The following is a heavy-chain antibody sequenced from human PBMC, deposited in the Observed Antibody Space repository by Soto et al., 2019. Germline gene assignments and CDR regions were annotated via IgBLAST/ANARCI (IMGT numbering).Heavy chain of an antibody. Sequence: SETLSLTCTVSGGSVSSGSYYWSWIRQPPGKGLEWIGYIYYSGTTKYNPSLKSRVTISVDTSKNQFSLKLSSVPPGDTAVYYCARPVGGAPYYDFWSGYRIAFDIWGQGTMVTVSS. V-gene: IGHV4-61*01. J-gene: IGHJ3*02. CDR2: IYYSGTT. CDR3: ARPVGGAPYYDFWSGYRIAFDI. D-gene: IGHD3-3*01. CDR1: GGSVSSGSYY.